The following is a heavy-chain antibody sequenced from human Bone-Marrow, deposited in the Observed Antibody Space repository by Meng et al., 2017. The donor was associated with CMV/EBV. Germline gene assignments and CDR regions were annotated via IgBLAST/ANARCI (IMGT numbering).Heavy chain of an antibody. D-gene: IGHD1-26*01. Sequence: KASGGTFSSYAISWVRQAPGQGLEWMGGISAYSGNAKYAERFQGRVTMTTDTSTSTAYMELRSLRSDDTAVYFCARDYVVRGVYSGYWGQGTLVTVSS. V-gene: IGHV1-18*01. J-gene: IGHJ4*02. CDR1: GGTFSSYA. CDR3: ARDYVVRGVYSGY. CDR2: ISAYSGNA.